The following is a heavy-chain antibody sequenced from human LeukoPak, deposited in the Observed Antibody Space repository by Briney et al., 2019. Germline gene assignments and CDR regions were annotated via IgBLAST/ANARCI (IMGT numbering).Heavy chain of an antibody. J-gene: IGHJ4*02. CDR3: ARPKYYYDSSGYYSNFDY. CDR1: GGSFSGYY. V-gene: IGHV4-34*01. Sequence: SETLSLTCAVYGGSFSGYYWSWIRQPPGKGLEWMGEINHSGSTNYNPSLKSRVTISVDTSKNQFSLKLSSVTAADTAVYYCARPKYYYDSSGYYSNFDYWGQGTLVTVSS. D-gene: IGHD3-22*01. CDR2: INHSGST.